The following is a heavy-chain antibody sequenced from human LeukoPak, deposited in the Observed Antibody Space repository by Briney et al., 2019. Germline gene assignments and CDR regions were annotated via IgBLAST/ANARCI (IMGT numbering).Heavy chain of an antibody. D-gene: IGHD3-10*01. CDR1: GGTFSSYA. CDR2: IIPILGIA. Sequence: SVKVSCKASGGTFSSYAISWVRQAPGQGLEWMGRIIPILGIANYAQKLQGRVTMTTDTSTSTAYMELRSLRSDDTAVYYCARDRGGSGFDYWGQGTLVTVSS. J-gene: IGHJ4*02. V-gene: IGHV1-69*04. CDR3: ARDRGGSGFDY.